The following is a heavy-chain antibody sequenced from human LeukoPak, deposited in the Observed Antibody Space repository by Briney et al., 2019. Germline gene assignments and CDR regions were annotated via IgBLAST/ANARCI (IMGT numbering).Heavy chain of an antibody. CDR1: GFTFRTYA. D-gene: IGHD5-18*01. V-gene: IGHV3-23*01. Sequence: GGSLRLSCAASGFTFRTYALSWVRQAPGKGLEWASGISGTGFSTYYADSVKGRFTISRDNSKYTLYLLMNSLRAEDTAVYYCAKRPHSSGYYFDYWGQGTLVTVSS. CDR3: AKRPHSSGYYFDY. J-gene: IGHJ4*02. CDR2: ISGTGFST.